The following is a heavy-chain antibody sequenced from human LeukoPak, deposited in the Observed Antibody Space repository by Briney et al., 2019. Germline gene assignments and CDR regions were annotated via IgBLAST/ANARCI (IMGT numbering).Heavy chain of an antibody. Sequence: SETLSLTCAVYGGSFSGYYWSWIRQPPGKGLEWIGEINHSGSTNYNPSLKSRVTISVDTSKNQFSLKLSSVTAADTAVYYCARGLSQPKGGDDYGDYRHPEIAVVRPYGMDVWGQGTTVTVSS. D-gene: IGHD4-17*01. J-gene: IGHJ6*02. CDR3: ARGLSQPKGGDDYGDYRHPEIAVVRPYGMDV. CDR1: GGSFSGYY. V-gene: IGHV4-34*01. CDR2: INHSGST.